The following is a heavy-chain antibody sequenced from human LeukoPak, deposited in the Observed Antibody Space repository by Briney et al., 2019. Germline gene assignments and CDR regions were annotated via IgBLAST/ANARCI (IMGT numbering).Heavy chain of an antibody. CDR2: IKSKTDGGTT. CDR1: GFTFSNAW. Sequence: PGGSPRLSCAASGFTFSNAWMSWVRQAPGKGLEWVGRIKSKTDGGTTDYAAPVKGRFTISRDDSKNTLYLQMNSLKTEDTAVYYCTTVFAVTPYFDYWGQGTLVTVSS. CDR3: TTVFAVTPYFDY. D-gene: IGHD4-17*01. J-gene: IGHJ4*02. V-gene: IGHV3-15*01.